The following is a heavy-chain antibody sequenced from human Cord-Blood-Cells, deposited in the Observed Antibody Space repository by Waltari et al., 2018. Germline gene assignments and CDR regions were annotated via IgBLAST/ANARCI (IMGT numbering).Heavy chain of an antibody. V-gene: IGHV3-30*18. CDR2: ISYDGSNK. Sequence: QVQLVESGGGVVQPGRSLRLSCAASGFTFSSYGMHWVRQAPGKGLEWVAVISYDGSNKYYADSVKGRFTISRDNSKNTLYLQMNSLRAEDTAVYYCAKSVHYFDYWGQGTLVTVSS. CDR1: GFTFSSYG. CDR3: AKSVHYFDY. D-gene: IGHD3-10*01. J-gene: IGHJ4*02.